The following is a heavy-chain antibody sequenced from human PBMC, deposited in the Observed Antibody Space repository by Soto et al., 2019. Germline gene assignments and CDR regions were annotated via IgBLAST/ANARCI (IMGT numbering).Heavy chain of an antibody. D-gene: IGHD2-15*01. J-gene: IGHJ4*02. V-gene: IGHV1-3*01. CDR1: GYTFTSYA. CDR3: ARGYCSGGSCYSSGDY. Sequence: GASVKVSCKASGYTFTSYAMHWVRQAPGQRLEWMGWINAGNGNTKYSQKFQGRVTITRDTSASTAYMELSSLRSEDTAVYYCARGYCSGGSCYSSGDYWGQGTLVTVSS. CDR2: INAGNGNT.